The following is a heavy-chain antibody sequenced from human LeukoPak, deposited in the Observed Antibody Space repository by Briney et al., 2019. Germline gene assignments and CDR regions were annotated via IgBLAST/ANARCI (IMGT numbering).Heavy chain of an antibody. D-gene: IGHD4-23*01. J-gene: IGHJ4*02. Sequence: SETLSLTCPVSGGSLSNYYWSWIRQPPGEGLEWIGYVYYSGNTNYNPSLKSRVTISVDTSNTQFSLKLSSVTAADTAVYYCASGNYGVNPPDSWGQGTLVTVSS. V-gene: IGHV4-59*01. CDR1: GGSLSNYY. CDR2: VYYSGNT. CDR3: ASGNYGVNPPDS.